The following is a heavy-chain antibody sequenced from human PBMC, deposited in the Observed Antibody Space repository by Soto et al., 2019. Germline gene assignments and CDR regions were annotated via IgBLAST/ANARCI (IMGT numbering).Heavy chain of an antibody. J-gene: IGHJ4*02. V-gene: IGHV4-61*08. CDR2: IYYTGST. D-gene: IGHD4-17*01. Sequence: SETLSLTCTVSGGSVTSGGYFWSWIRQPPGKGLEWIGYIYYTGSTNYNPSLKGRVTISADTSKNQFSLKVSSVTTADTAVYYCANGRMTTLNWGQGTLVTVSS. CDR3: ANGRMTTLN. CDR1: GGSVTSGGYF.